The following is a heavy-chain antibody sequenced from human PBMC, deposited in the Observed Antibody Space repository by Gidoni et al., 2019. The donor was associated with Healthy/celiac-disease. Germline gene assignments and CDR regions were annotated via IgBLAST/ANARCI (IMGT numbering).Heavy chain of an antibody. J-gene: IGHJ6*02. CDR3: AREESTYYYYGMDV. CDR1: GFTVSSHY. CDR2: IYSGGST. Sequence: EVQLVESGGGLVQPGGSLRLSGAASGFTVSSHYISLVRQAPGTGLEWVSVIYSGGSTYDADSVKGRFTISRDNSKNTLYLQMNSLRAEDTAVYYCAREESTYYYYGMDVWGQGTTVTVSS. V-gene: IGHV3-66*02.